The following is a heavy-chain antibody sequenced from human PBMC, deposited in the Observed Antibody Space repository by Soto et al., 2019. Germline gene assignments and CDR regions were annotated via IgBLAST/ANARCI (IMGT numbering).Heavy chain of an antibody. CDR1: GFRFSSYA. CDR3: ANRDTSMITRYYYGMDV. CDR2: ISGSGGST. Sequence: GGSLRLSCAASGFRFSSYAMSWVRQSPGKGLEWVSAISGSGGSTYYADSVKGRFTISRDNSKNTLYLQMNSLRAEDTAVYYCANRDTSMITRYYYGMDVWGQGTTVTVSS. V-gene: IGHV3-23*01. J-gene: IGHJ6*02. D-gene: IGHD5-18*01.